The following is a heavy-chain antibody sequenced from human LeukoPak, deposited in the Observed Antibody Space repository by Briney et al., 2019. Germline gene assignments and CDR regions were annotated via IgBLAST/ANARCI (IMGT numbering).Heavy chain of an antibody. D-gene: IGHD2-15*01. CDR3: ARGRISSWWYCYY. CDR2: ISSDGGST. Sequence: PGGSLRLSCAASGFSFNSYIMHWVRQPPGRGLEFVSAISSDGGSTYYANSVKGRFAISRDNSKNPLYLQMGSRRAEDMAVYYCARGRISSWWYCYYWGQGTLGTVSS. CDR1: GFSFNSYI. J-gene: IGHJ4*02. V-gene: IGHV3-64*01.